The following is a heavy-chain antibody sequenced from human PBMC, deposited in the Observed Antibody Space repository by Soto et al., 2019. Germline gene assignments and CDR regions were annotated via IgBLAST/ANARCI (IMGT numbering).Heavy chain of an antibody. CDR1: GGSISSYY. Sequence: SETLSLTCTVSGGSISSYYWSWIRQPPGEGLEWIGYIYYSGSTNYNPSLKSRVTISVDTSKNQFSLKLSSVTAADTAVYYCARVPSTVTSLYFDYWGQGTLVTVSS. J-gene: IGHJ4*02. D-gene: IGHD4-17*01. CDR3: ARVPSTVTSLYFDY. V-gene: IGHV4-59*01. CDR2: IYYSGST.